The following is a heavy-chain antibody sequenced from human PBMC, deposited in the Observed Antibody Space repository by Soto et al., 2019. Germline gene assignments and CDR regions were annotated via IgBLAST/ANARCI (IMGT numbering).Heavy chain of an antibody. CDR3: ATRGRRTTKETGL. Sequence: SRYSVTDHWDDCVYQMPGKGLEWMGIIYPGDSDTRYSPSFQGQVTISADKSISTAYLQWSSLKASDTAMYYCATRGRRTTKETGLWGQG. D-gene: IGHD1-26*01. CDR1: RYSVTDHW. CDR2: IYPGDSDT. J-gene: IGHJ4*01. V-gene: IGHV5-51*07.